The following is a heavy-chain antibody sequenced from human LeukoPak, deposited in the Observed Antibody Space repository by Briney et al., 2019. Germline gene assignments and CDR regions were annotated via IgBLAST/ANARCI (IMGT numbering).Heavy chain of an antibody. CDR1: GFTFSSYG. CDR2: ISGSGGST. Sequence: GGSPRLSCAASGFTFSSYGMSWVRQAPGKGLEWVSAISGSGGSTYYADSVKGRFTISRDNSKNTLYLQMNSLRAEDTAVYYCAKSGTRSSWSPRVKTYFDYWGQGTLVTVSS. J-gene: IGHJ4*02. CDR3: AKSGTRSSWSPRVKTYFDY. V-gene: IGHV3-23*01. D-gene: IGHD6-13*01.